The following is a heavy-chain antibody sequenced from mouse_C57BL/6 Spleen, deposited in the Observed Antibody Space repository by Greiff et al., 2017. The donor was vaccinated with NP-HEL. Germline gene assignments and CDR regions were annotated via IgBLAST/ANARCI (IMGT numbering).Heavy chain of an antibody. J-gene: IGHJ1*03. Sequence: QVQLQQSGAELVRPGTSVKVSCKASGYAFTNYLIGWVKQRPGQGLEWIGVINTGSGGTNYNDKFKGKATLTADKSSSTAYMQLSSLTSEDSAVYFCGRMGSYDLYCEGWGTGITVTVAS. CDR1: GYAFTNYL. CDR2: INTGSGGT. D-gene: IGHD1-1*01. V-gene: IGHV1-54*01. CDR3: GRMGSYDLYCEG.